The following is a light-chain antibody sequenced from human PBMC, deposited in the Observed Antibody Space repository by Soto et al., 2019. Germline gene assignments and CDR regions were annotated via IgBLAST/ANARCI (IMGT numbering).Light chain of an antibody. J-gene: IGLJ1*01. V-gene: IGLV2-14*01. CDR3: QSYDSGLSAYV. CDR2: DVS. CDR1: SSDVGDYNY. Sequence: QSVLTQPASVSGSPGQSITISCTGTSSDVGDYNYVSWYQQHPGKAPKLMIFDVSNRPSGVSNRFSGSKSGNTASLTISGLQAEDEADYYCQSYDSGLSAYVFGTGTKVTVL.